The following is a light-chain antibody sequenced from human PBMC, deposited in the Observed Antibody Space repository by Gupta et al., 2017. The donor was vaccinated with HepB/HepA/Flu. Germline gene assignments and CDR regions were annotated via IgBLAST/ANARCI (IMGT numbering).Light chain of an antibody. CDR3: QSYDSSLSAWV. J-gene: IGLJ3*02. V-gene: IGLV1-40*01. CDR1: SSNIGTCV. CDR2: SNS. Sequence: QSVLTHPPSVSGAPGHRLTITCTGNSSNIGTCVVDWYQQLPGTAPKLLIYSNSDRPSGVPDRFSGSKSGTSASLAITGLQAEDEADYYCQSYDSSLSAWVFGGGTKLTVL.